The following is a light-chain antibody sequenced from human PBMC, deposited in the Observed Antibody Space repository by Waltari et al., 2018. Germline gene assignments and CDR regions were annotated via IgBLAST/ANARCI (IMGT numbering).Light chain of an antibody. J-gene: IGKJ1*01. Sequence: DIQMTQSPSTLSASVGDRVTITCRASQSIRSWLAWYQQKPGKAPKILIYKASTLESGFPSRFSGSESGTEFTLTISSLQPDDFATYYCQQYHIYSPWTFGQGTKVEIK. V-gene: IGKV1-5*03. CDR1: QSIRSW. CDR2: KAS. CDR3: QQYHIYSPWT.